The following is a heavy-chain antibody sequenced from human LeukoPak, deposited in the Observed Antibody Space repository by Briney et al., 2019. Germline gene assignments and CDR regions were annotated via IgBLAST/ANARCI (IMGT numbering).Heavy chain of an antibody. J-gene: IGHJ5*02. CDR2: INHSGST. Sequence: PSETLSLTCAVYGGSFSGYYWSWIRQPPGKGLEWIGEINHSGSTNYNPSLKSRVTISVDTSKNQFSLKLSSVTAADTAVYYCARGRVVVVTAIPNWFDPWGQGTLVTVSS. CDR3: ARGRVVVVTAIPNWFDP. V-gene: IGHV4-34*01. D-gene: IGHD2-21*02. CDR1: GGSFSGYY.